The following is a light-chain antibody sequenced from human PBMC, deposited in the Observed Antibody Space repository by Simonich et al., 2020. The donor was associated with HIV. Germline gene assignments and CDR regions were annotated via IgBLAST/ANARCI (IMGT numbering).Light chain of an antibody. CDR3: QSYDSSLRGVV. Sequence: QSVLTQPPSVSGAPGQRVTNSCTGSSSNIGAGYDVHWYQQLPGTAPKLLTYGNSTRPLGVPYRCSGSKSGTSASLAITGLQAEDEADYYCQSYDSSLRGVVFGGGTKLTVL. CDR1: SSNIGAGYD. J-gene: IGLJ2*01. CDR2: GNS. V-gene: IGLV1-40*01.